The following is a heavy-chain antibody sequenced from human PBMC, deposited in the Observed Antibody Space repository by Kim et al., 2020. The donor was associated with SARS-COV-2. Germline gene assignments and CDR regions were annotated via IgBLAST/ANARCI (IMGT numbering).Heavy chain of an antibody. CDR3: ASLGSGYDYVDY. Sequence: IGYADSVKGRFTISRDNAKNSLYLQMNSLRAEDTALYYCASLGSGYDYVDYWGQGTLVTVSS. J-gene: IGHJ4*02. D-gene: IGHD5-12*01. V-gene: IGHV3-9*01. CDR2: I.